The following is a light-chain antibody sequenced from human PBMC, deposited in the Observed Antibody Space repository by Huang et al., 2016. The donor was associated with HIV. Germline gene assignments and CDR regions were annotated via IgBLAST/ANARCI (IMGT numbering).Light chain of an antibody. Sequence: EIVLTQSPATLSLSPGEGADLSCRASQSVGKYLAWYQQKPGQTPRLLIYDTSNRATGVPARFSGSGSGTDFTLTITSLGPEDFAVYYCQQRRDWPTFGPGSKVDI. V-gene: IGKV3-11*01. J-gene: IGKJ3*01. CDR1: QSVGKY. CDR2: DTS. CDR3: QQRRDWPT.